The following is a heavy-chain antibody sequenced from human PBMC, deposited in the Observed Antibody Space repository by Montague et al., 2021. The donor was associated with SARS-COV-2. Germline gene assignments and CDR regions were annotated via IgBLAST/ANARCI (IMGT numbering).Heavy chain of an antibody. V-gene: IGHV4-31*03. CDR2: IYYSGST. CDR1: GGSISSGGYY. CDR3: ASTYGGNLGYYYYCMDV. D-gene: IGHD4-23*01. J-gene: IGHJ6*03. Sequence: TLSLTCTVSGGSISSGGYYWSWTRQHPGKGLEWIGYIYYSGSTYYNPSLKSRVTISVGTSKNQFSLKLSSVTAADTAVYYCASTYGGNLGYYYYCMDVWGKGTTVTVSS.